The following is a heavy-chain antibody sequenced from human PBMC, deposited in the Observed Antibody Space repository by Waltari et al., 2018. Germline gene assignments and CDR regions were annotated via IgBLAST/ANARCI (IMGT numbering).Heavy chain of an antibody. CDR1: GGSFRGYY. CDR2: INHNGNI. J-gene: IGHJ6*02. CDR3: VRLEDCTGPGGNCYSGDSFAMDV. Sequence: QVQLQQWGAGLLQPSETLSLTCAVYGGSFRGYYWGRVRQPPGKGLEWIGEINHNGNINRNPSLRSRVTMLVDTSKSQLSLKINSVTAADTAVYYCVRLEDCTGPGGNCYSGDSFAMDVWGQGTTVTVSS. D-gene: IGHD2-8*02. V-gene: IGHV4-34*02.